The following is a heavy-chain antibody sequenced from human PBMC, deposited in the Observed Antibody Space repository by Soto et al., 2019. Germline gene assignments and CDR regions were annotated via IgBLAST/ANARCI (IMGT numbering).Heavy chain of an antibody. Sequence: GGSLRLSCAASGFTFSNYGMHWVRQAPGKGLEWVAVIWYDGSNKYYTDSVKGRFTISRDNSKNTLYLQMNSLRAEDTAVYYCARGDHYGDYYYYYMDVWGKGTTVTVSS. V-gene: IGHV3-33*01. CDR1: GFTFSNYG. D-gene: IGHD4-17*01. J-gene: IGHJ6*03. CDR2: IWYDGSNK. CDR3: ARGDHYGDYYYYYMDV.